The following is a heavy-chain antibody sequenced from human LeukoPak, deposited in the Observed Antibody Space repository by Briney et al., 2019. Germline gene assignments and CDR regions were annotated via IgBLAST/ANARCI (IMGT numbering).Heavy chain of an antibody. V-gene: IGHV1-2*02. D-gene: IGHD3-10*01. Sequence: ASVKVSCTASGYTFTGYYMHWVRQAPGQGLEWMGWINPNSGGTNYAQKFQGRVTMTRDTSISTAYMELSRLRSDDTAVYYCARDLPLVGITMVRGVTASGLGYWGQGTLVTVSS. CDR1: GYTFTGYY. J-gene: IGHJ4*02. CDR2: INPNSGGT. CDR3: ARDLPLVGITMVRGVTASGLGY.